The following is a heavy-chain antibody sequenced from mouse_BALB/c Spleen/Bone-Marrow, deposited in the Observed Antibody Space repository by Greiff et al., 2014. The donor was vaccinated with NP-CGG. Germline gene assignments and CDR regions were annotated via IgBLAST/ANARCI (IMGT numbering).Heavy chain of an antibody. D-gene: IGHD2-1*01. CDR1: GFNIKDTY. J-gene: IGHJ4*01. CDR3: ARYGNYGYAMDY. Sequence: LGGSEAELVKPGASVKSSCTASGFNIKDTYMHWVKQRPEKGLEGIGRIDLANGNTKYDRNFQGKATLTADTSSNTDYLQLRSLTSEDTAVYYCARYGNYGYAMDYWGQGTSLTVSS. V-gene: IGHV14-3*02. CDR2: IDLANGNT.